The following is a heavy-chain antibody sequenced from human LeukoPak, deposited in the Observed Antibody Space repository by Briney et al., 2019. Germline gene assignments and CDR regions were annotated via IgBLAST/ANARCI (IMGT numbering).Heavy chain of an antibody. J-gene: IGHJ4*02. CDR1: GYSFTDFY. D-gene: IGHD1-26*01. CDR3: ARRLVGAPYFFDY. CDR2: VNTKIEAT. V-gene: IGHV1-2*02. Sequence: ASVNVSCKAAGYSFTDFYIHWVRQVPGQGLEWMGWVNTKIEATHYPRKFQGRVTMTSDTSINTVYMEMSSLTSDDSGLYYCARRLVGAPYFFDYWGQGALVTVSS.